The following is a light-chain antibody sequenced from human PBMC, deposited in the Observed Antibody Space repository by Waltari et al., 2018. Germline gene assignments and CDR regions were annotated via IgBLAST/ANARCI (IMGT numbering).Light chain of an antibody. CDR1: SGAVGGSNV. CDR3: YSYAGSSTLV. V-gene: IGLV2-23*01. Sequence: QSALTQLASVSGSPGQSITIPCTGTSGAVGGSNVVSWYPRHPGKVPNLIIYERSKRPSGISDRFSGSKSGNTASLTISGLQTEDEAEYYCYSYAGSSTLVFGGGTQLTVV. CDR2: ERS. J-gene: IGLJ3*02.